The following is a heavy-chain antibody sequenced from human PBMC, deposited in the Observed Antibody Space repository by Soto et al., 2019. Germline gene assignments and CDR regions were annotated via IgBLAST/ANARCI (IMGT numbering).Heavy chain of an antibody. CDR3: ARDQRKVTLVTMVRGGGYGMDV. V-gene: IGHV1-69*01. J-gene: IGHJ6*02. CDR2: IIPIFGTA. Sequence: QVQLVQSGAEVKKPGSSVKVSCKASGGTFSSYAISWVRQAPGQGLEWMGGIIPIFGTANYAQKFQGRVTITADESTSTAYMELGSLRSAETAVYYCARDQRKVTLVTMVRGGGYGMDVWGQGTTVTVSS. CDR1: GGTFSSYA. D-gene: IGHD3-10*01.